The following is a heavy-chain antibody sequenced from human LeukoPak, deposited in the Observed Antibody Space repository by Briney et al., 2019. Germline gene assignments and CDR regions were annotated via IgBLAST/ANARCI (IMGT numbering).Heavy chain of an antibody. CDR1: GFTFSGYA. D-gene: IGHD5-18*01. V-gene: IGHV3-30-3*01. CDR2: ISYDGSNK. Sequence: PGRSLRLSCAASGFTFSGYAMHWVRQAPGKGLEWVAVISYDGSNKYYADSVKGRFTISRDNSKNTLYLQMNSLRAEDTAVYYCARDRYSYGLGGAFDIWGQGTMVTVSS. CDR3: ARDRYSYGLGGAFDI. J-gene: IGHJ3*02.